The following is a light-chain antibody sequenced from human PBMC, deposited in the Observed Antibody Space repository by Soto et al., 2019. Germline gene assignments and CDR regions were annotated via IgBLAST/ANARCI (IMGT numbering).Light chain of an antibody. CDR1: SSDVGGYNY. Sequence: QSALTQPPSASGSPGQSVTISCTGTSSDVGGYNYVSWYQQHPGKAPKLMIYEVSKRPSGVPDRFSGSKSGNTASLTVSGLQAEDEADYYCFSHRGGDSHVFGTGTKLTVL. CDR3: FSHRGGDSHV. V-gene: IGLV2-8*01. CDR2: EVS. J-gene: IGLJ1*01.